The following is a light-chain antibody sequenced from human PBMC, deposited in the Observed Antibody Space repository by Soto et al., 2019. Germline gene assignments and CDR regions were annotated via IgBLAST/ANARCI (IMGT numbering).Light chain of an antibody. V-gene: IGKV3-11*01. CDR2: DAS. Sequence: EIELPQSPATLSLSPGERATLSCRASQSVSSYLAWYQQKPGQAPRLLIYDASNRATGIPARFSGSGSGTDFTLTISSLEPEDFAVYYCQQRSNWPPITFGQGTRLEIK. CDR3: QQRSNWPPIT. CDR1: QSVSSY. J-gene: IGKJ5*01.